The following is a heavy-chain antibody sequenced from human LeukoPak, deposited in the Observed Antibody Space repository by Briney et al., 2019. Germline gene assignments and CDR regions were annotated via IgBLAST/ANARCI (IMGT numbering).Heavy chain of an antibody. J-gene: IGHJ4*02. CDR3: ARELGSSGYTFDY. CDR2: INPNSGGT. Sequence: ASVKVSCKASGYTFTGYYMHWVRQAPGQGLEWMGWINPNSGGTNYAQKFQGRVTMTRDTSISTAYMELSRLRSDDTAMYYCARELGSSGYTFDYWGQGTLVTVSS. V-gene: IGHV1-2*02. CDR1: GYTFTGYY. D-gene: IGHD3-22*01.